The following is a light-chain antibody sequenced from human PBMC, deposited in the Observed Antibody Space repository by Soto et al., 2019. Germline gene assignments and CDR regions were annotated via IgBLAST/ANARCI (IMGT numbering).Light chain of an antibody. V-gene: IGLV2-14*03. CDR2: EVT. Sequence: QSALTQPASVSGSPGQSITISCTGTRSDVAGYNYVSWYQQHPGKAPKLILYEVTNRPSGVSHRFSGSKSGDTASLTISGLQADDEADYYCCLYIGATTYVFGTGTKLTVL. CDR1: RSDVAGYNY. J-gene: IGLJ1*01. CDR3: CLYIGATTYV.